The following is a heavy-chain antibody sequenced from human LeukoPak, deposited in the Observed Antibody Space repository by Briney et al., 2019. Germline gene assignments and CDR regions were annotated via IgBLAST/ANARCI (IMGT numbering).Heavy chain of an antibody. J-gene: IGHJ4*02. CDR3: ARYSAVGGYYTVHFDY. CDR2: IKQDGSEK. V-gene: IGHV3-7*01. D-gene: IGHD3-3*01. Sequence: GGSLRLSCAASGFTFSSYWMSWVRQAPRKGLEWVANIKQDGSEKYYVDSVKGRFTISRDNAKNSLYLHMNSLRAEDTAVYYCARYSAVGGYYTVHFDYWGQGTLVTVSS. CDR1: GFTFSSYW.